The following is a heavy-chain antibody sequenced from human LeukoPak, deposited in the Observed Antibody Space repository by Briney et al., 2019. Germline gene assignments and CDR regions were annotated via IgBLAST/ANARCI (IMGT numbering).Heavy chain of an antibody. D-gene: IGHD3-22*01. Sequence: GGSLRLSCAASGFTFGSYGMSWVRQAPGKGLEWVSAISGSGGSTYYADSVKGRFTISRDNSKNTLYLQMNSLRAEDTAVYYCAKNPGRHYDSSGYCDYWGQGTLVTVSS. J-gene: IGHJ4*02. CDR1: GFTFGSYG. CDR3: AKNPGRHYDSSGYCDY. CDR2: ISGSGGST. V-gene: IGHV3-23*01.